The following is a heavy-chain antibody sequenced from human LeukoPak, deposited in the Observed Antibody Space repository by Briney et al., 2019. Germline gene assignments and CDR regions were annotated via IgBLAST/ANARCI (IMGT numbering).Heavy chain of an antibody. J-gene: IGHJ5*02. Sequence: SETLSLTCNVPGGSFTNYCSSWIRQTPEKGLEWIGQINHSGDTSYNPSLRSRVTLSVDRSKNQFSLKVTSVTAADTGVYYCARGPGTVGLSPGGQATLVNVSS. CDR2: INHSGDT. CDR3: ARGPGTVGLSP. D-gene: IGHD1/OR15-1a*01. CDR1: GGSFTNYC. V-gene: IGHV4-34*01.